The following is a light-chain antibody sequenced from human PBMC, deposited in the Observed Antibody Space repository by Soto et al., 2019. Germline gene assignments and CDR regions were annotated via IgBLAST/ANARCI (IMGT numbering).Light chain of an antibody. Sequence: EIVLTQSPATVSLSPGERATLSCRASQIVSRHLAWYQQKPGQAPSLLIYDISNRDTGVPARFSGSGSGTDFPLTISSLVPEDSAVYYCQQRNNWPRNTFGQGTKLEIK. V-gene: IGKV3-11*01. CDR3: QQRNNWPRNT. CDR1: QIVSRH. CDR2: DIS. J-gene: IGKJ2*01.